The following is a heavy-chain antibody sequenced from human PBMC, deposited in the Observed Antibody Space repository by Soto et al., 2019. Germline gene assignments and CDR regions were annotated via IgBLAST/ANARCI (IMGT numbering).Heavy chain of an antibody. Sequence: EVQLVESGGGLVQPGGSLKLSCAASGFTFSGSAMHWVRQASGKGLEWVGRIRSKANSYATAYAASVNGRFTISRDDSKNTAYLQMNSLKTEDTAVYYCTRTTVAGTRWGQGTLVTVSS. J-gene: IGHJ4*02. V-gene: IGHV3-73*01. D-gene: IGHD6-19*01. CDR2: IRSKANSYAT. CDR1: GFTFSGSA. CDR3: TRTTVAGTR.